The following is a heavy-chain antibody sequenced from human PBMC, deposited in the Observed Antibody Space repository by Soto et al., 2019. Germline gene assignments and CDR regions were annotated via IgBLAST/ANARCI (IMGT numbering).Heavy chain of an antibody. V-gene: IGHV1-2*02. D-gene: IGHD2-21*01. CDR1: GYTFSGNY. CDR2: INPKSGGT. CDR3: AGGIPGLRLGGFGP. Sequence: QAQLVQSGAEVKKPGASVKVSCMASGYTFSGNYLHWVRQAPGQGLEWMGWINPKSGGTGYAQKVQGRVTMTTDTSTTRADMKQRSLRCSDTAAVYCAGGIPGLRLGGFGPWGQGTLVTVSS. J-gene: IGHJ5*02.